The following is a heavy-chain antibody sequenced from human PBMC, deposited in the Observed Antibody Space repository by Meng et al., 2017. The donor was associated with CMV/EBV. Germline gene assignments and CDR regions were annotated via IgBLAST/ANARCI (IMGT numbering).Heavy chain of an antibody. Sequence: SETLSLTCTVSGYSISSGYYWGWIRQPPGKGPEWIGSIFHSGNTYYNPSLESRVTMSVDTSKNQSSLKLTSVTAADTAVYYCARVWGEYWGQGTLVTVSS. CDR3: ARVWGEY. CDR1: GYSISSGYY. J-gene: IGHJ4*02. V-gene: IGHV4-38-2*02. CDR2: IFHSGNT. D-gene: IGHD7-27*01.